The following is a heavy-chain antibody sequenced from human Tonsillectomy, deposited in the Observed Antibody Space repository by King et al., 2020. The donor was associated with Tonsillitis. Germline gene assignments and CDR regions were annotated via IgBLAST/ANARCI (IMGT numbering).Heavy chain of an antibody. CDR1: GFTFSSYE. CDR2: ISSSGSTI. V-gene: IGHV3-48*03. J-gene: IGHJ4*02. D-gene: IGHD3-9*01. CDR3: ARGTMDFDWLLPFDY. Sequence: VQLVESGGGLVQPGGSLRLSCAASGFTFSSYEMNWVRQAPGKGLEWVSYISSSGSTIYYADSVKGRFTISRDNAKNSLYLQMNSLRAEDTAVYYCARGTMDFDWLLPFDYWGQGTLVTVSS.